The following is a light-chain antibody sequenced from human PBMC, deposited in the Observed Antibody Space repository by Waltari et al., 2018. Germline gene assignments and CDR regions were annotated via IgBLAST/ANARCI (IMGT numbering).Light chain of an antibody. CDR3: SSFTTSSTQV. J-gene: IGLJ1*01. V-gene: IGLV2-14*01. CDR2: EVS. Sequence: QSALTQPASVSGSPGHSITISCTGTSSDVGAYDYVSWYQQYPGKAPKLMIFEVSNRPAGAAIRFSGSKSGHTASLTISGLLPEDEADYYCSSFTTSSTQVFGTGTKVTVL. CDR1: SSDVGAYDY.